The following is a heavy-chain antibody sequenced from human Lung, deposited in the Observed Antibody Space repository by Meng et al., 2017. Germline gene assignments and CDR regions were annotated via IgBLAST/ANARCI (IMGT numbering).Heavy chain of an antibody. CDR2: INHSGST. CDR1: GGFFSDYY. J-gene: IGHJ5*01. CDR3: ARGPTTMAYDFDS. D-gene: IGHD4-11*01. V-gene: IGHV4-34*01. Sequence: QVQCREGGAGLLKPSEFLSLACGVSGGFFSDYYWSWIRQPAGKGLEWIGEINHSGSTNYNPSLESRATISVDTSQNNLSLKLSSVTAADSAVYYCARGPTTMAYDFDSWGQGTLVTVSS.